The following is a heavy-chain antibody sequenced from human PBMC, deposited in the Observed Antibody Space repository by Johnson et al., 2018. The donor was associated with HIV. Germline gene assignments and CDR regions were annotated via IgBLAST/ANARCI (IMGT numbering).Heavy chain of an antibody. Sequence: VLLVESGGGVVRHGGSLRLSCAASGFTFDDYGMSWVRQAPGKGLEWVSGISWNSGSIGYADSVKGRFTISRDNAKNSLYLQMNSLRAEDTALYYCAKSSSAYAFDIWGQGTMVTVSS. D-gene: IGHD6-13*01. V-gene: IGHV3-20*04. J-gene: IGHJ3*02. CDR1: GFTFDDYG. CDR3: AKSSSAYAFDI. CDR2: ISWNSGSI.